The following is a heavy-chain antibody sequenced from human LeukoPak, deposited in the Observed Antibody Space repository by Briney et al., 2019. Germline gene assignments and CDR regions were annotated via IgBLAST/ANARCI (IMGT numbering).Heavy chain of an antibody. J-gene: IGHJ4*02. Sequence: GGSLRLSCAASGFTFSYYAMTWVRQAPGKGLEWVSGISGSDSSTCYADSVKGRFTISRDNSKTTLYLQMNTLRAEDTAVYYCAKSGYFDFWSGPRYFDYWGQGTLVTVPS. D-gene: IGHD3-3*01. CDR2: ISGSDSST. CDR1: GFTFSYYA. V-gene: IGHV3-23*01. CDR3: AKSGYFDFWSGPRYFDY.